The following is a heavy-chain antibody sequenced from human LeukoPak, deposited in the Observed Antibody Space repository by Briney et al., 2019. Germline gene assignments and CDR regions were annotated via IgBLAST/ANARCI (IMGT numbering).Heavy chain of an antibody. D-gene: IGHD6-19*01. Sequence: SETLSLTCSVSGGSISNSYWTWIRQPPGKGLESIGYIYYSGSTNYNPSLKGRVTISIDTSKNQFSLRLSSVTAADTAVYYCARVPRSLSSTGWSDYWGQGTLVTVSS. CDR3: ARVPRSLSSTGWSDY. V-gene: IGHV4-59*01. CDR1: GGSISNSY. CDR2: IYYSGST. J-gene: IGHJ4*02.